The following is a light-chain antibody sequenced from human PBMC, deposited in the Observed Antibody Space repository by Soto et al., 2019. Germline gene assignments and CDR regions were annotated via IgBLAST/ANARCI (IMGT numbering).Light chain of an antibody. V-gene: IGKV3-20*01. Sequence: EIVLTQSPGTLSLSPGERVTLSCRASQSVSSSYLAWYQQKPGQAPRLLIYGASSRATGIPDRFSGSGSGTDFTLTISRLEPEYLAVYYCQQYGSSPWTFGQGTKVEIK. CDR2: GAS. CDR3: QQYGSSPWT. CDR1: QSVSSSY. J-gene: IGKJ1*01.